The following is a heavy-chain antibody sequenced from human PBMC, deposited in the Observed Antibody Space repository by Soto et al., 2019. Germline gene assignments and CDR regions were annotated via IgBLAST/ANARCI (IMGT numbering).Heavy chain of an antibody. CDR1: GYTFTNYD. D-gene: IGHD3-16*01. V-gene: IGHV1-8*01. CDR2: MNPDSGNT. CDR3: ARGRFRRTWFDP. Sequence: QVQLVQSGAEVKKPGASVKVSCKASGYTFTNYDIHWVRQATGQGLEWMGLMNPDSGNTGQSKQFQGRVTMTRDTSISTAYMELSSLRSEDTAGYYCARGRFRRTWFDPWGQGTLVTVSS. J-gene: IGHJ5*02.